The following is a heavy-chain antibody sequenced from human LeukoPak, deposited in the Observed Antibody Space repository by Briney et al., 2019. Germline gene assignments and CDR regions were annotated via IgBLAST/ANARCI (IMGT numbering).Heavy chain of an antibody. V-gene: IGHV4-61*01. J-gene: IGHJ4*02. CDR3: ARDNHDILTGYYFDY. D-gene: IGHD3-9*01. CDR2: IYYSGST. CDR1: GGSVSSGSYY. Sequence: SETLSLTCTVSGGSVSSGSYYWSWIRQPPGKGLEWIGYIYYSGSTNYNPSLKSRVTISVDTSKNQFSLKLSSVTAADTAVHYCARDNHDILTGYYFDYWGQGTLVTVSS.